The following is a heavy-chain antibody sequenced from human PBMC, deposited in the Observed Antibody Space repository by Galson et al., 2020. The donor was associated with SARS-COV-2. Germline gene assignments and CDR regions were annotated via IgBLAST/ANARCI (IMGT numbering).Heavy chain of an antibody. CDR2: IYYSGST. D-gene: IGHD6-13*01. CDR1: GGSISSGGYY. CDR3: ASSSWSYWYFDL. Sequence: ETSETLSLTCTVSGGSISSGGYYWSWIRQHPGKGLEWIGYIYYSGSTYYNPSLKSRVTISVDTSKNQFSLKLSSVTAADTAVYYCASSSWSYWYFDLWGRGTLVTVSS. V-gene: IGHV4-31*03. J-gene: IGHJ2*01.